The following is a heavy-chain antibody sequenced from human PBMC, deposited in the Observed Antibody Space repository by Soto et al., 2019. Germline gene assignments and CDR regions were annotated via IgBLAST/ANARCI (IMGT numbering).Heavy chain of an antibody. CDR3: ARQIYDSDTGPNFQYYFDS. CDR2: IDPSDSQT. D-gene: IGHD3-22*01. CDR1: GYTFTSYY. J-gene: IGHJ4*02. V-gene: IGHV5-10-1*01. Sequence: GESLKISCEGSGYTFTSYYITWARQLPGKGLEWMGRIDPSDSQTYYSPSFRGHVTISATKSITTVFLQWSSLRASDTAMYYCARQIYDSDTGPNFQYYFDSWGQGTPVTVSS.